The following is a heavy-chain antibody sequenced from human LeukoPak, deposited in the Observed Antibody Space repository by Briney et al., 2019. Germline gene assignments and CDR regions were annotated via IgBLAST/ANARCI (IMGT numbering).Heavy chain of an antibody. D-gene: IGHD5-12*01. CDR2: IYYSGST. J-gene: IGHJ5*02. V-gene: IGHV4-59*12. Sequence: SETLSLTCTVSGGSISSYYWSWIRQPPGKGLEWIGYIYYSGSTNYNPSLKSRVTISVDRSKNQFSLKLSSVTAADTAVYYCARGEVGYSGYDSGYNWFDPWGQGTLVTVSS. CDR1: GGSISSYY. CDR3: ARGEVGYSGYDSGYNWFDP.